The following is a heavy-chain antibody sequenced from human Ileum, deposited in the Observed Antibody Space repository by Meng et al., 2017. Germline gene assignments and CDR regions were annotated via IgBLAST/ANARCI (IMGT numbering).Heavy chain of an antibody. Sequence: GESLKISCAASGFTFDDYGMSWVRQAPGKGLEWVSGINWNGGSTGYADSVKGRFTISRDNAKNSLYLQMNSLRAEDTALYYCAREAHAITYYYDSSGYADLDYWGQGTLVTVSS. CDR3: AREAHAITYYYDSSGYADLDY. CDR2: INWNGGST. D-gene: IGHD3-22*01. CDR1: GFTFDDYG. V-gene: IGHV3-20*04. J-gene: IGHJ4*02.